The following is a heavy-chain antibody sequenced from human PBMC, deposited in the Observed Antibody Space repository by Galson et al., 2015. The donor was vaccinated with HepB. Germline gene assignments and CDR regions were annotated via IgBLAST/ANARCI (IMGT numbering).Heavy chain of an antibody. CDR1: GFTFSDHY. CDR2: TRNKANSYTT. J-gene: IGHJ6*03. CDR3: ARTRRGFWSGYPYYYYMDV. Sequence: SLRLSCAASGFTFSDHYMDWVRQAPGKGLEWVGRTRNKANSYTTEYAASVKGRFTISRDDSKNSLYLQMNSLKTEDTAVYYCARTRRGFWSGYPYYYYMDVWGKGTTVTVSS. D-gene: IGHD3-3*01. V-gene: IGHV3-72*01.